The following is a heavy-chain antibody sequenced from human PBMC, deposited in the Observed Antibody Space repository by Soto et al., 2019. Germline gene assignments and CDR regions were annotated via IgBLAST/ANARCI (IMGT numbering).Heavy chain of an antibody. CDR2: XXXXXXXX. D-gene: IGHD3-10*01. V-gene: IGHV1-18*04. CDR1: GYTFTSYG. Sequence: ASVKVSCKASGYTFTSYGISWVRQAPGQGLXXXXXXXXXXXXXXYAQKLQGRVTMTTDTSTSTAYMELRSLRSDDTAVYYCARGQRGVTPFDPWGQGTLVTVSS. CDR3: ARGQRGVTPFDP. J-gene: IGHJ5*02.